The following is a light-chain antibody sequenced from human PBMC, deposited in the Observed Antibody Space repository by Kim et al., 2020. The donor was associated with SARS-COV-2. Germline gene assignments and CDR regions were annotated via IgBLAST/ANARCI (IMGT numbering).Light chain of an antibody. CDR2: YDS. CDR3: QVWDSSDDHRVV. Sequence: PGKTARITCGGTSIGGKSVRWYQQEPGQAPVLVISYDSVRPSGVPERFSGSNSGNTATVTISRVEAGDEADYYCQVWDSSDDHRVVFGGGTQLTVL. J-gene: IGLJ2*01. V-gene: IGLV3-21*04. CDR1: SIGGKS.